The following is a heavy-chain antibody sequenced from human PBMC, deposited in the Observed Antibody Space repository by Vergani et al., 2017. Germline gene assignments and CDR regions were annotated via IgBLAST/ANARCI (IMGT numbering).Heavy chain of an antibody. CDR3: TTDHRCCGDGSCYWLRDHHYYGMDV. D-gene: IGHD2-21*01. V-gene: IGHV3-15*07. Sequence: EVQLVESGGGIVKPGGSLRLSCVASGFRFRNAWMNWVRRTPGKGLEWVGRIKSTFDRGTTDYAAAVKGRFTISRDDSKNTLFLQMNGLKTEDIGVYYCTTDHRCCGDGSCYWLRDHHYYGMDVWGQGTTVTVSS. J-gene: IGHJ6*02. CDR2: IKSTFDRGTT. CDR1: GFRFRNAW.